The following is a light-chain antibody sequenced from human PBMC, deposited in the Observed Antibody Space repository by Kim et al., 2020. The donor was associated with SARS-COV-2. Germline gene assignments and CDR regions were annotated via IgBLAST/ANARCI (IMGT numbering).Light chain of an antibody. CDR2: DAS. V-gene: IGKV3-11*01. J-gene: IGKJ2*01. Sequence: SWSPGERATLSCRDSQSVSSYLAWYQQKPGQAPRLLIYDASNRATGIPARFSGSGSGTDFTLTISSLEPEDFAVYYCQQRSNWPPTFGQGTKLEI. CDR3: QQRSNWPPT. CDR1: QSVSSY.